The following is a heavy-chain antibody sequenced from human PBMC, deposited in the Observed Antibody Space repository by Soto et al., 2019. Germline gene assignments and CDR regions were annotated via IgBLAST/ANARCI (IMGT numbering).Heavy chain of an antibody. V-gene: IGHV4-61*01. CDR2: IYYSGST. Sequence: SETLSLTCALSGGSVSSGSYYWSWIRQPPGKGLEWIGYIYYSGSTNYNPSLKSRVTISVDTSKNQFSLRLSSVTAADTAVYYCARDVDKVNWFDPWGQGTLVTVSS. D-gene: IGHD3-9*01. CDR1: GGSVSSGSYY. J-gene: IGHJ5*02. CDR3: ARDVDKVNWFDP.